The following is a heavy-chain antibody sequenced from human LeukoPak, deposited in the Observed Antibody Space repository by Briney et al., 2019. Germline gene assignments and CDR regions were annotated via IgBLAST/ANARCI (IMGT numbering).Heavy chain of an antibody. CDR1: GFTFTTYW. CDR3: ARDAVDTANAV. V-gene: IGHV3-74*01. CDR2: INSDGSIT. D-gene: IGHD5-18*01. J-gene: IGHJ6*02. Sequence: GGSLRLSCAASGFTFTTYWMHWVRQAPGKGLVWVSHINSDGSITSYADSVKGRFTISRDNAKNTLYLQMNSPRAEDTAVYYCARDAVDTANAVWGQGTTVTVSS.